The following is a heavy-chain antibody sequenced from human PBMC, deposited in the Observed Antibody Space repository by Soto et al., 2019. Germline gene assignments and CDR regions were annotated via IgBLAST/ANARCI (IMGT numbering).Heavy chain of an antibody. V-gene: IGHV4-34*01. CDR1: GGSFITYY. CDR2: ISHSGNT. CDR3: RVTLFMGTDVFDI. D-gene: IGHD5-18*01. J-gene: IGHJ3*02. Sequence: SETLSLTCAGYGGSFITYYWSWVRQTPGKGLEWIGEISHSGNTNYNPSLKSRVIMSVDTSKNQFSLKLSSVTAADTAVYYCRVTLFMGTDVFDIWGQGIMVTVSS.